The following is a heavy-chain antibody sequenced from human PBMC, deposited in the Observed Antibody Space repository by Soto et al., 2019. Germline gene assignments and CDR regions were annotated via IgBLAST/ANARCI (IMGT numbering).Heavy chain of an antibody. D-gene: IGHD6-13*01. CDR1: GFTFSNYW. CDR2: IKQDGSQK. CDR3: ARILPIVAAGAPYWFDP. J-gene: IGHJ5*02. V-gene: IGHV3-7*03. Sequence: EVQLVESGGGWVQPGGSLRLSCAASGFTFSNYWMSWVRQAPGKGLEWVANIKQDGSQKYYVDSVKGRFTISRDNAKNSLYLEMNSLRAEDTAVYSCARILPIVAAGAPYWFDPWGQGTLVTVSS.